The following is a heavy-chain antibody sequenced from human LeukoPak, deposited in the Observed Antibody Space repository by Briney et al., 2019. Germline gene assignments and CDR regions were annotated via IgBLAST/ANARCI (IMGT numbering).Heavy chain of an antibody. CDR3: AKGLYCSSTSCYTNWYFDL. Sequence: GGSLRLSCAASGFTFSSYAMSWVRQAPGKGLEWVSAISGSGGNTYYADSVKGRFTISRDNSKNTLYLQMNSLRAEDTAVYYCAKGLYCSSTSCYTNWYFDLWGRGTLVTVSS. CDR1: GFTFSSYA. D-gene: IGHD2-2*02. V-gene: IGHV3-23*01. CDR2: ISGSGGNT. J-gene: IGHJ2*01.